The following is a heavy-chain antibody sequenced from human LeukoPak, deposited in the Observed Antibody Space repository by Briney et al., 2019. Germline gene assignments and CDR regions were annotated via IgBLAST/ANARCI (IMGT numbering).Heavy chain of an antibody. CDR3: AGKGYYYGSSGYYVSALDY. V-gene: IGHV3-23*01. D-gene: IGHD3-22*01. J-gene: IGHJ4*02. CDR1: GFTFSSYA. CDR2: ISGSGGST. Sequence: PGGSLRLSCAASGFTFSSYAMSWVRQAPGKGLEWVSAISGSGGSTYYADSVKGRFTISRDNSKNTLYLQMNSLRAEDTAVYYCAGKGYYYGSSGYYVSALDYWGQGTLVTVSS.